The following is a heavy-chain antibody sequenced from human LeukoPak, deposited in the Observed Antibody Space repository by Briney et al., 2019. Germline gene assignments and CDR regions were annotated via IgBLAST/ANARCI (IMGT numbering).Heavy chain of an antibody. CDR2: ISTGSGTI. CDR1: GFTFSTNW. J-gene: IGHJ4*02. CDR3: ARAFDY. Sequence: GGSLRLSCAASGFTFSTNWMSWVRQAPGRGLEWVSYISTGSGTIYYADSVKGRFTISRDDAKNSLFLQMSSLRAEDTAVYYCARAFDYWGQGTLVTVSS. V-gene: IGHV3-48*04.